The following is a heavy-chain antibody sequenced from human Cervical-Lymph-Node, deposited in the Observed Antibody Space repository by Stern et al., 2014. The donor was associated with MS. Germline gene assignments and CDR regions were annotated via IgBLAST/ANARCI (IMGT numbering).Heavy chain of an antibody. CDR1: GFTFSSYG. Sequence: VQLVESGGGVVQPGRSLRLSCAASGFTFSSYGMYWVRQAPGKGLEWVAVMSHDGSNKYYADSVKGRFTISRDNSKNTLYLQMNSLRAEDTAVYYCAKGSGWYFDLGGRGTLVTVSS. CDR3: AKGSGWYFDL. V-gene: IGHV3-30*18. CDR2: MSHDGSNK. J-gene: IGHJ2*01.